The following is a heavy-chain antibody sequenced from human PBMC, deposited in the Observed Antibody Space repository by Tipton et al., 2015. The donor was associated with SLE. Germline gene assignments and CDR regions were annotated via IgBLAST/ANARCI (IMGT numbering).Heavy chain of an antibody. D-gene: IGHD3-22*01. CDR1: GGTFSSYA. CDR2: INPNSGGT. V-gene: IGHV1-2*06. CDR3: ARAYYDSTLGFDY. J-gene: IGHJ4*02. Sequence: QLAQSGAEVKKPGSSVKVSCKASGGTFSSYAISWVRQAPGQGLEWMGRINPNSGGTNYAQKFQGRVTMTRDTSISTAYMELSSLRSEDTAVYYCARAYYDSTLGFDYWGQGTLVTVSS.